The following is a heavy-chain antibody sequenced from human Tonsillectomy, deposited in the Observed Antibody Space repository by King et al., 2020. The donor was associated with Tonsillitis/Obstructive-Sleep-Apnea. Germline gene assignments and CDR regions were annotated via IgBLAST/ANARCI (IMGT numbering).Heavy chain of an antibody. CDR2: VDWDDDK. CDR3: ARSPVATTYYYYYMDV. CDR1: GFSLSTSGMS. V-gene: IGHV2-70*11. J-gene: IGHJ6*03. D-gene: IGHD5-12*01. Sequence: TLKESGPALVKPSQTLTLTCTFSGFSLSTSGMSVSWIRQPPGKALEWLARVDWDDDKYYSTSLETRLTISKDTSKNQVVLTMTNMDPVDTATYYCARSPVATTYYYYYMDVWGKGTTVTVSS.